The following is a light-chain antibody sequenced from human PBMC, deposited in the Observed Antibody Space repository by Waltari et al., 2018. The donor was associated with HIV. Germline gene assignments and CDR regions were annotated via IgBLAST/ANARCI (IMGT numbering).Light chain of an antibody. J-gene: IGLJ2*01. CDR3: SSYAGRNNRLV. V-gene: IGLV1-47*01. CDR1: SSNIGRNY. Sequence: QSVLTQPPSASGTPGQRVTISCSGSSSNIGRNYVYWYQQLPGTAPKLLIYEVNQRPSGVPDRFSGSKSDNTASLTVSGLQAEDEANYYCSSYAGRNNRLVFGGGTKVTVL. CDR2: EVN.